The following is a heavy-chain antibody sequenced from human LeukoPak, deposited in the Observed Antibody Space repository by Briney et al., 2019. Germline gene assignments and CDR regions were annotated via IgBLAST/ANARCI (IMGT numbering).Heavy chain of an antibody. CDR3: VQRGGLDY. V-gene: IGHV3-23*01. D-gene: IGHD3-16*01. CDR1: GFTFSNYA. Sequence: GGSLRLSCAASGFTFSNYAMNWVRQAPGKGLEWVSAISDSDGSTYYADSVKGRFTISRDNSKNTLHLQMNSLRAEDTAVYYCVQRGGLDYWGQGTLVTVSS. CDR2: ISDSDGST. J-gene: IGHJ4*02.